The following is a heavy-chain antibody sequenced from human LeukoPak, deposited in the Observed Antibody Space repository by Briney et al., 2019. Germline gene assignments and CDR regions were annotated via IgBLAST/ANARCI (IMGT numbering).Heavy chain of an antibody. J-gene: IGHJ5*02. Sequence: ASVKVSCKASGYTFTSYDINWVRQATGQGLERMGWMNPNSGNTGYAQKFQGRVTMTRNTSISTAYMELSSLRSEDTAVYYCARKGRMVRWSDWFDPWGQGTLVTVSS. CDR2: MNPNSGNT. CDR1: GYTFTSYD. D-gene: IGHD3-10*01. V-gene: IGHV1-8*01. CDR3: ARKGRMVRWSDWFDP.